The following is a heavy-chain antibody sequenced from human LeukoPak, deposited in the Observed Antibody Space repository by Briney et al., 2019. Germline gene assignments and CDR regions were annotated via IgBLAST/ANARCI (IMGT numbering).Heavy chain of an antibody. CDR1: GFTFSSYA. Sequence: GGSLRLSCAASGFTFSSYAMSWVRQAPGKGLEWVSAISGSGGSTYYADSVKGRFTISRDNSKNTLYLQMNSLRAEDTAVYYCAKSIIPYNWNALDPWGQGTLVTVSS. CDR3: AKSIIPYNWNALDP. CDR2: ISGSGGST. J-gene: IGHJ5*02. V-gene: IGHV3-23*01. D-gene: IGHD1-1*01.